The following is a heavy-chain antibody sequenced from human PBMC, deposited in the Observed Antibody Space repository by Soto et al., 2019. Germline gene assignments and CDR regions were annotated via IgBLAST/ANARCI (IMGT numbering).Heavy chain of an antibody. CDR1: GGSFSGYY. J-gene: IGHJ5*02. V-gene: IGHV4-34*01. D-gene: IGHD1-26*01. CDR2: INHSGST. Sequence: SETLSLTCAVYGGSFSGYYWSWIRQPPGKGLEWIGEINHSGSTNYNPSLKSRVTISVDTSKNQFSLKLSSVTAADTAVYYCARAFGSGSYRRPFDPWGQGTLVTVPQ. CDR3: ARAFGSGSYRRPFDP.